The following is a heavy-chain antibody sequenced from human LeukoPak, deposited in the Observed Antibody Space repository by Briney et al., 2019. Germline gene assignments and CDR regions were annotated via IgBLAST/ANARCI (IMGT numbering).Heavy chain of an antibody. J-gene: IGHJ4*02. CDR3: AKAAYYYGSGSYYYFDY. CDR1: AVTFDDYA. V-gene: IGHV3-9*03. D-gene: IGHD3-10*01. CDR2: ISGTSGRI. Sequence: GRSLRLSRAASAVTFDDYAMHWGRQAPGAGLECVSGISGTSGRIGYADSVKGRFTISRDNAKNSLYMQMHSLRAEDMALYYCAKAAYYYGSGSYYYFDYWGQGTLVTVSS.